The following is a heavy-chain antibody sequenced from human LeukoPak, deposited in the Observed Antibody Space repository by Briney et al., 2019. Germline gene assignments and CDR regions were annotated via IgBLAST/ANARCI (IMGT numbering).Heavy chain of an antibody. J-gene: IGHJ4*02. CDR1: GFSFSNYV. CDR2: ISGSGGTT. V-gene: IGHV3-23*01. Sequence: GGSLRLSCAASGFSFSNYVMTWVRQAPGKGLEWVSGISGSGGTTYYADSAKGRFTISRDNPKNTLYLQVNSLRAEDTAVYYCAKDLRSTSSRGAIDYWGQGTLVTVSS. D-gene: IGHD6-6*01. CDR3: AKDLRSTSSRGAIDY.